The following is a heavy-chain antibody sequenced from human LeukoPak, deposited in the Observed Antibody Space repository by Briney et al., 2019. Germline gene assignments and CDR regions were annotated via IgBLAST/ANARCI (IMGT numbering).Heavy chain of an antibody. CDR1: GFTLSSYG. D-gene: IGHD5-18*01. J-gene: IGHJ4*02. CDR3: VKGGYSYGFLDY. V-gene: IGHV3-64D*09. CDR2: ISSNGGSR. Sequence: GGSLRLSCSASGFTLSSYGMHWVRQAPGKGLEYVSGISSNGGSRYYADAVKGRFTISRDNSKNTLSLQMSSLRPEDTAVYYCVKGGYSYGFLDYWGQGTLVTVSS.